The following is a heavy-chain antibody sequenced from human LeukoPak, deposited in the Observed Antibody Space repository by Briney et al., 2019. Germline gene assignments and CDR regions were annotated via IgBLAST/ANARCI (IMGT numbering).Heavy chain of an antibody. Sequence: GGSLRLSCAASGFTFSDYYMSWIRQAPGKGLEWVSYISSSGSTIYYADSVRGRFTISRDNAKNSLYLQMNSLRAEDTAVYYCARDYENIAAAGYSYYYYYYMDVWGKGTTVTISS. CDR3: ARDYENIAAAGYSYYYYYYMDV. V-gene: IGHV3-11*01. CDR1: GFTFSDYY. CDR2: ISSSGSTI. D-gene: IGHD6-13*01. J-gene: IGHJ6*03.